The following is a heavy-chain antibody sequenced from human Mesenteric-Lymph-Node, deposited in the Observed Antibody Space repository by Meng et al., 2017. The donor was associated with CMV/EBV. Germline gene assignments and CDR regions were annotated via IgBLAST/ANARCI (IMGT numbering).Heavy chain of an antibody. D-gene: IGHD3-22*01. CDR2: TYYRSKWYN. Sequence: GDSVSSNSAAWSWIRQSPSRGLEWLGRTYYRSKWYNDYAVSVKSRITINPDTSKNQFSLQLNSVTPEDTAVYYCARDSSGYPPGFQHWGQGTLVTVSS. CDR3: ARDSSGYPPGFQH. V-gene: IGHV6-1*01. J-gene: IGHJ1*01. CDR1: GDSVSSNSAA.